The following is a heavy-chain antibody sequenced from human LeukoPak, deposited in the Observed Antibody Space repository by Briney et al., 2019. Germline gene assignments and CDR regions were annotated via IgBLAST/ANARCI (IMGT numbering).Heavy chain of an antibody. CDR1: GFTFSTYA. J-gene: IGHJ4*02. Sequence: GGALRLSCAASGFTFSTYAITWVGQGPGKGLEGVSAIRPDGDRTYYANSVRGGFTISRDNSKDTVYLQINGLRVEDTAVYYCAREQSGTRGWYTVDYWGQGTLITVSS. CDR2: IRPDGDRT. CDR3: AREQSGTRGWYTVDY. D-gene: IGHD6-19*01. V-gene: IGHV3-23*01.